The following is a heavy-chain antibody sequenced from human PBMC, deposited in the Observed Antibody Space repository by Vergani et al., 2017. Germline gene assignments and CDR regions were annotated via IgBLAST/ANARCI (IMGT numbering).Heavy chain of an antibody. CDR1: GFTFSSYA. CDR3: AKDPGDAKCYYYYMDV. CDR2: ISGSGGST. D-gene: IGHD3-16*01. J-gene: IGHJ6*03. V-gene: IGHV3-23*01. Sequence: EVQLLESGGGLVQPGGSLRLSCAASGFTFSSYAMSWVRQAPGKGLEWVSAISGSGGSTYYADSVKGRFTISRDNSKNTLYLQMNSLRAEDTAVYYCAKDPGDAKCYYYYMDVWGKGTTVTVSS.